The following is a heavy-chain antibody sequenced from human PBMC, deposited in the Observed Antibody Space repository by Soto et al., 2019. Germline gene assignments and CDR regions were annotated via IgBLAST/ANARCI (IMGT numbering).Heavy chain of an antibody. J-gene: IGHJ6*02. V-gene: IGHV3-72*01. CDR1: GFFFSAIN. D-gene: IGHD6-19*01. CDR3: AMLGGWSGGSNDMDV. Sequence: EVQLVNLGGGLFQLGGPRGPSCPPPGFFFSAINLDGSRQPPGKGLEWVGRIRRKPNSYTTKYAPSVKGRFTISRDDSKNSLYLQMNSLKTEDTAVYYCAMLGGWSGGSNDMDVWGQGTTVTVSS. CDR2: IRRKPNSYTT.